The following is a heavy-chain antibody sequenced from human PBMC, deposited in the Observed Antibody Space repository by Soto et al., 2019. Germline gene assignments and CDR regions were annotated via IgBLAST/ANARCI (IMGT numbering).Heavy chain of an antibody. V-gene: IGHV1-8*01. D-gene: IGHD1-1*01. CDR3: ARDGDGHGTTLDY. CDR2: MNPNTGKT. J-gene: IGHJ4*02. Sequence: QVQLVQSGAEVEKPGASVKVSCKASGYSFTSHDINWVRQASGQGLEWLGWMNPNTGKTGYAQKFQGRVTMTPDTSISTVYMELSSLRSDDTAVYYCARDGDGHGTTLDYWGQGTLVTVSS. CDR1: GYSFTSHD.